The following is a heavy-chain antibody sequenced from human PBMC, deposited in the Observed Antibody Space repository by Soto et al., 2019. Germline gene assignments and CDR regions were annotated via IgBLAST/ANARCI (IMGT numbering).Heavy chain of an antibody. CDR1: GGSISSSSYY. D-gene: IGHD1-26*01. CDR2: IYYSGST. J-gene: IGHJ4*02. Sequence: QLKLQESGPGLVKPSETLSLTCTVSGGSISSSSYYWGWIRQPPGKGLEWIGSIYYSGSTYYNPSLKSRVTISVDTSKNLVSLKLSSVTAADTAVYYCARPSGSYLYYFDYWGQGTLVTVSS. CDR3: ARPSGSYLYYFDY. V-gene: IGHV4-39*01.